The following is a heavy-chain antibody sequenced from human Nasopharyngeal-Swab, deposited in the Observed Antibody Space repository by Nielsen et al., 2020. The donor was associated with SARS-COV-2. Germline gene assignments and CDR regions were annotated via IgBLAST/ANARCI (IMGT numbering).Heavy chain of an antibody. V-gene: IGHV4-59*01. J-gene: IGHJ6*02. Sequence: GSLRLSCPVSGGSISSYYWSWIRQHPGKGREWIGYIYYRGSTNYNPSLKSRVTISVDTSKNQFSLKLSSVTAADTAVYYCARANIPEITIFGVVRRTGMDVWGQGTTVTVSS. D-gene: IGHD3-3*01. CDR2: IYYRGST. CDR1: GGSISSYY. CDR3: ARANIPEITIFGVVRRTGMDV.